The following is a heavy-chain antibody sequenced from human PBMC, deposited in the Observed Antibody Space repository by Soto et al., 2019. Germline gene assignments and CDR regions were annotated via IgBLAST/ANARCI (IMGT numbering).Heavy chain of an antibody. CDR2: ISSSSSYI. Sequence: GGSLRLSCAASGFTFSSYSMNWVRQAPGKGLEWVSSISSSSSYIYYADSGKGRFTNSRDNPKKPLYLQMNSLRAEDTAVYYCARGSITGTPWEDYYYMDVWGKGTTVTVSS. J-gene: IGHJ6*03. V-gene: IGHV3-21*01. CDR1: GFTFSSYS. CDR3: ARGSITGTPWEDYYYMDV. D-gene: IGHD1-7*01.